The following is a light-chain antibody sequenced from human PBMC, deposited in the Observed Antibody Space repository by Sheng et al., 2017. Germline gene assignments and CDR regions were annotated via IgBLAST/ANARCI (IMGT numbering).Light chain of an antibody. CDR2: KAS. CDR3: LKYNGAPWT. Sequence: DIQLTQSPSSLSASVGDRVTITCRASQSISSWLAWYQQKPGKAPKLLIYKASSLESGVPSRFSGSGSGTEFTLTISSLQPEDVGTYYCLKYNGAPWTFGQGTKVEIK. V-gene: IGKV1-5*03. CDR1: QSISSW. J-gene: IGKJ1*01.